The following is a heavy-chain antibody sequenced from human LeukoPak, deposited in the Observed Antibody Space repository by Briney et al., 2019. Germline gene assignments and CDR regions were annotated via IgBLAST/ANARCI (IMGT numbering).Heavy chain of an antibody. V-gene: IGHV1-18*04. J-gene: IGHJ5*02. D-gene: IGHD3-22*01. CDR3: ARDRAYYYDSILNWFDP. CDR1: GYAFTSYH. CDR2: ISAYNGNT. Sequence: ASVKVSCKSSGYAFTSYHIHWMRQAPGQGLEWMGWISAYNGNTNYAQKLQGRVTMTTDTSTSTAYMELRSLRSDDTAVYYCARDRAYYYDSILNWFDPWGQGTLVTVSS.